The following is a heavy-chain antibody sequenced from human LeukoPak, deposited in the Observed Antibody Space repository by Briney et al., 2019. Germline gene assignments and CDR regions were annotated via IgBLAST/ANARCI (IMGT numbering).Heavy chain of an antibody. CDR2: IYYSGST. CDR1: GGSISSSTYY. CDR3: TITTGTTLGLMDY. J-gene: IGHJ4*02. Sequence: KPSETLSLTCTVSGGSISSSTYYWGWIRQPPGKGLEWIGSIYYSGSTYYNPSLKSRVTISVDTSKNQFSLKLTSVTAADTAVYYCTITTGTTLGLMDYWGQGTLVTVSS. D-gene: IGHD1-1*01. V-gene: IGHV4-39*01.